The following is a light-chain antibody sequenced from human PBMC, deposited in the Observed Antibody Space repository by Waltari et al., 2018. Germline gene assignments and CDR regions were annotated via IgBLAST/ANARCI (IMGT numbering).Light chain of an antibody. Sequence: SALTQPPSASGSHGQSVTISSAGTNSYIGCSTSGSWYQPPPGRAPKLFIYEVNKRPSGVPDRFSGSKSDNTAYLTVSGLLAEDEADYYCSSHIGLNNFILFGGGTKLTVL. CDR1: NSYIGCSTS. CDR3: SSHIGLNNFIL. V-gene: IGLV2-8*01. CDR2: EVN. J-gene: IGLJ2*01.